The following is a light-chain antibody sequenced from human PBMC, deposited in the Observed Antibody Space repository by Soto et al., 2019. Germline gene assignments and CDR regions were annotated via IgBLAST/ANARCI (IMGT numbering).Light chain of an antibody. J-gene: IGKJ1*01. CDR1: QTISAN. V-gene: IGKV3-15*01. Sequence: IVMTQSPATLSVSPGERATLSCRASQTISANLAWYQQRPGQAPRLLIYGASTRATGIPARFSGSGSGTEFTLTISSLQAEDVAVYYCQHYYSAPLTFGQGTKVEIK. CDR2: GAS. CDR3: QHYYSAPLT.